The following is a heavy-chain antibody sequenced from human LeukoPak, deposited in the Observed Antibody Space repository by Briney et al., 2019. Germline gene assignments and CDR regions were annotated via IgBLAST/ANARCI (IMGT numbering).Heavy chain of an antibody. CDR3: AREVPWVWNFDL. J-gene: IGHJ2*01. CDR2: IYYSGST. CDR1: GGSISSYY. V-gene: IGHV4-59*01. D-gene: IGHD1-26*01. Sequence: SETLSLTCTVSGGSISSYYWSWIRQPPGKGLEWIGYIYYSGSTSYNPSLKSRVTISVDTSKNQFSLKLSSVTAADTAVYYCAREVPWVWNFDLWGRGTLVTVSS.